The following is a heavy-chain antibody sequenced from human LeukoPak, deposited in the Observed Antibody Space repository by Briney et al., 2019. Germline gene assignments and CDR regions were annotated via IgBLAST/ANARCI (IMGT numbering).Heavy chain of an antibody. V-gene: IGHV3-48*03. D-gene: IGHD6-19*01. CDR1: GFTFSSYE. J-gene: IGHJ4*02. CDR2: VSSSGSTI. CDR3: ARASFTGYSSGLIDY. Sequence: GGSLRLSCAASGFTFSSYELNWVRQAPGKGLEWASYVSSSGSTIYYVDSVKGRFTISRDNTKNSLYLQMDGLRAEDTAVYYCARASFTGYSSGLIDYWGQGTLVTVSS.